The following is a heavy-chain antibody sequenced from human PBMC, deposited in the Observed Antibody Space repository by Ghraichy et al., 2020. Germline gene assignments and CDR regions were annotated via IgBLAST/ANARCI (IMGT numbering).Heavy chain of an antibody. D-gene: IGHD3-22*01. V-gene: IGHV1-58*01. CDR3: AAGDRGQHYYDSSGLR. CDR2: IVVGSGNT. CDR1: GFTFTSSA. J-gene: IGHJ3*01. Sequence: SVKVSCKASGFTFTSSAVQWVRQARGQRLEWIGWIVVGSGNTNYAQKFQERVTITRDMSTSTAYMELSSLRSEDTAVYYCAAGDRGQHYYDSSGLRWGQGTMVTVSS.